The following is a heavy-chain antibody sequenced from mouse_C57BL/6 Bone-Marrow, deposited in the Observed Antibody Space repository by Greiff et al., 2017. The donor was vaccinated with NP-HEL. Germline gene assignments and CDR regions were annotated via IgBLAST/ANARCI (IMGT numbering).Heavy chain of an antibody. J-gene: IGHJ4*01. D-gene: IGHD2-4*01. CDR3: ARNYYDYDGGGYYAMDY. V-gene: IGHV2-2*01. CDR1: GFSLTSYG. Sequence: VQLQQSGPGLVQPSQSLSITCTVSGFSLTSYGVHWVRQSPGKGLEWLGVIWSGGSTDYNAAFISRLSIRKDNSKSQVFFKMNSLQADDTAIYYCARNYYDYDGGGYYAMDYWGQGTSVTVSS. CDR2: IWSGGST.